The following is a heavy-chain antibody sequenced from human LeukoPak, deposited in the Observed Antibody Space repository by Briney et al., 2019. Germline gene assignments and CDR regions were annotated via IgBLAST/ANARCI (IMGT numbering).Heavy chain of an antibody. CDR2: IYYSGSA. Sequence: SQTLSLTCTVSGXFITSGDYYWSWIRQLPGKGLEWIGYIYYSGSAYYNPSLKSRVIISVDISKNQFSLKLNSVTAADTAVYYCARAPGPFDYWGRGTLVTVSS. J-gene: IGHJ4*02. CDR1: GXFITSGDYY. CDR3: ARAPGPFDY. V-gene: IGHV4-30-4*01.